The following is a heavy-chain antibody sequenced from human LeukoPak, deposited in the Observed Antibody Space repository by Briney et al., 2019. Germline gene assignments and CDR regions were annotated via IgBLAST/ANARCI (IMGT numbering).Heavy chain of an antibody. CDR2: IYSIGST. V-gene: IGHV3-53*01. CDR1: GFSVGSNF. D-gene: IGHD3-10*01. CDR3: VRDSDSFGFDH. Sequence: GGSLRLSCATSGFSVGSNFMSWVRQAPGKGLEWVSVIYSIGSTYYTDSVKGRFTISRDNSKSTVYLQMDSLRAEDTAVYYCVRDSDSFGFDHWGQGTLVTVSS. J-gene: IGHJ4*02.